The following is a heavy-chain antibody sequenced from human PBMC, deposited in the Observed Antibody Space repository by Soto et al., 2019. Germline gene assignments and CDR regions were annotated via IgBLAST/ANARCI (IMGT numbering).Heavy chain of an antibody. V-gene: IGHV4-39*01. Sequence: QVQLLESGPGLVKPSETLSLTCTVSGDSIRTTHSYWAWIRQSPRKVLEWIGNIHYSGSTYYMPSRRCRATLSVDTSKNQFSLRLTSVTAADTAVYYCARHESNGNVWPLDYWGQGILVTVSS. J-gene: IGHJ4*02. CDR3: ARHESNGNVWPLDY. D-gene: IGHD2-8*01. CDR2: IHYSGST. CDR1: GDSIRTTHSY.